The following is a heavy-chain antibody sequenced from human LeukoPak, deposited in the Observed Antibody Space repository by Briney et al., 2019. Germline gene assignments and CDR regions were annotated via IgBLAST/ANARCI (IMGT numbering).Heavy chain of an antibody. V-gene: IGHV3-48*03. J-gene: IGHJ4*02. CDR2: ISSSGSTI. CDR3: AKHVRQDYFDY. CDR1: GFTFSSYE. Sequence: SGGSLRLSCAASGFTFSSYEMNWVRQAPGKGLEWVSYISSSGSTIYYADSVKGRFTISRDNAKNSLYLQMNSLRAEDTAVYYCAKHVRQDYFDYWGQGTLVTVSS.